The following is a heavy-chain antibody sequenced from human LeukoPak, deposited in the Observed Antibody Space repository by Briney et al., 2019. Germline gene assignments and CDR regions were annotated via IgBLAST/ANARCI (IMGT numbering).Heavy chain of an antibody. D-gene: IGHD3-22*01. CDR2: ISGSGGST. CDR3: AKDFADLLQGLYDSSGYYSYFDY. V-gene: IGHV3-23*01. Sequence: GGSLRLSCAVSGFTFSSYAMNWVRQAPGKGLEWVSAISGSGGSTYYADSVKGRFTISRDKSKNTLYLQMNSLRAEDTAVYYCAKDFADLLQGLYDSSGYYSYFDYWGQGTLVTVSS. CDR1: GFTFSSYA. J-gene: IGHJ4*02.